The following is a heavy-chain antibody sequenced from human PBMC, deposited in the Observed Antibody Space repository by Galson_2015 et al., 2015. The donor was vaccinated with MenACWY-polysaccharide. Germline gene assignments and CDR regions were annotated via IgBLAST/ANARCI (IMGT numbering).Heavy chain of an antibody. CDR3: AQGLKVGVTESFQH. J-gene: IGHJ1*01. D-gene: IGHD1-26*01. V-gene: IGHV3-30*18. Sequence: SLRLSCAASGFTFSSYGMHWVRQAPGKGLEWVTFISSDGSNKYYADSVKGRFTISRDDSKNTLYLQMNSLRAEDTAVYYCAQGLKVGVTESFQHWGQGTLVTVSS. CDR2: ISSDGSNK. CDR1: GFTFSSYG.